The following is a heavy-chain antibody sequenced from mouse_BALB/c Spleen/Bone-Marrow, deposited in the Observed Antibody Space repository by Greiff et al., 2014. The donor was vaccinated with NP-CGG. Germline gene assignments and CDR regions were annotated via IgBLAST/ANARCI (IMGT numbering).Heavy chain of an antibody. CDR2: IRNKANGYTT. J-gene: IGHJ3*01. Sequence: EVMLVESGGGLVQPGGSLRLSCATSGFTFTDYYMSWVRQPPGKALEWLGFIRNKANGYTTEYSASVKGRFTISRDNSQSILYLQMNTLRAEDSATYYCARDTGNYVRFADWGQGTLVTVSA. D-gene: IGHD2-1*01. CDR1: GFTFTDYY. V-gene: IGHV7-3*02. CDR3: ARDTGNYVRFAD.